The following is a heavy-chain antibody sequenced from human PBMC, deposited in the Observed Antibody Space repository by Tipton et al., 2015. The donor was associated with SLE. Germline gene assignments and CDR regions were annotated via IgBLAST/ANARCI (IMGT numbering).Heavy chain of an antibody. J-gene: IGHJ6*02. Sequence: TLSLTCTVSGGSISSNTWWNWVRQPPGMGLEWIGEIHHRGTTNYNPSLKSRVTITVDMSKNQFSLRLISVTAADTAVYYCARGCSISTCEPFYFFGMDVWGQGTTVTVSS. CDR3: ARGCSISTCEPFYFFGMDV. V-gene: IGHV4-4*02. CDR1: GGSISSNTW. CDR2: IHHRGTT. D-gene: IGHD3-3*02.